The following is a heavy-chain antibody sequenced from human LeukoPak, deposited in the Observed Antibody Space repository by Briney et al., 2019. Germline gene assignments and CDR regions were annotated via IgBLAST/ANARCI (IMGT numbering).Heavy chain of an antibody. D-gene: IGHD2-2*01. CDR3: ARASRTYALGFMDV. CDR2: ISAYNGST. J-gene: IGHJ6*02. V-gene: IGHV1-18*01. CDR1: GYTFTSYG. Sequence: GASVKVSCKASGYTFTSYGISWVRQAPGQGLEWMGWISAYNGSTNYAQKLQGRVTMTTDTSASTAYMELRSLRSDDTAVYYCARASRTYALGFMDVWGQGTTVTVSS.